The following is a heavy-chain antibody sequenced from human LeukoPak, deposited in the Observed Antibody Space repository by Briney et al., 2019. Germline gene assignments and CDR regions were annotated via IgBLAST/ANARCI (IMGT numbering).Heavy chain of an antibody. J-gene: IGHJ4*02. CDR2: IYHSGNT. Sequence: SETLSLTCTVSGVSISSGGYYWTWIRHRPREALEWIGYIYHSGNTYYNPSLMSRIVLSVDTSKSQFSLKLSSVTAADTAVYYCARDGYTLYYFDYWGQGTLVTVSS. CDR3: ARDGYTLYYFDY. D-gene: IGHD5-24*01. CDR1: GVSISSGGYY. V-gene: IGHV4-31*03.